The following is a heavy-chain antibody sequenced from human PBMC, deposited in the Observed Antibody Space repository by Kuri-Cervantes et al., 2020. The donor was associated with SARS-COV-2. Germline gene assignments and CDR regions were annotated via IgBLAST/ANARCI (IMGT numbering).Heavy chain of an antibody. D-gene: IGHD3-3*01. CDR2: IYYSGST. V-gene: IGHV4-59*01. J-gene: IGHJ6*02. CDR3: ARGTYYDFWSGYNYYGMDV. CDR1: GGSISSYY. Sequence: AGSLRLSCTVSGGSISSYYWSWIRQPPGKGLEWIGYIYYSGSTNYNPSLKSRVTISVDTSKNQFSLKLSSVTAADTAVYYCARGTYYDFWSGYNYYGMDVWGQGTTVTVSS.